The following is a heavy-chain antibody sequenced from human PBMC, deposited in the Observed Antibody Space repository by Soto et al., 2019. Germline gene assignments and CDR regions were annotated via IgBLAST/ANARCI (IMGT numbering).Heavy chain of an antibody. V-gene: IGHV1-18*04. D-gene: IGHD4-17*01. CDR1: GYTFTSYG. CDR2: ISAYNGNT. CDR3: ARDTTVTLYYYYYGMDV. J-gene: IGHJ6*02. Sequence: QVQLVQSGAEVKKPGASVKVSCKASGYTFTSYGISWVRQAPGQGLEWMGWISAYNGNTNYAQKLQGRVTMTTDTSTSTAYMELRSLRSDDTAMYYCARDTTVTLYYYYYGMDVWGQGTTVTVSS.